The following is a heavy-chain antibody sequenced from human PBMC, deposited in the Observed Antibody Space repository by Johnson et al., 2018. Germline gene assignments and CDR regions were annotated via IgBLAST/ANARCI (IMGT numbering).Heavy chain of an antibody. CDR2: INHSGST. CDR3: AGIAARPGYYYMDV. Sequence: QVQLQQWGAGLLKPSETLSLTCAVYGGSFSGYYWSWIRQPPGKGLEWIGEINHSGSTNYNPSLKSRVTISVDTSKNQFSLKLSSVTAADTAVYYCAGIAARPGYYYMDVWGKGTTVTVSS. V-gene: IGHV4-34*01. D-gene: IGHD6-6*01. CDR1: GGSFSGYY. J-gene: IGHJ6*03.